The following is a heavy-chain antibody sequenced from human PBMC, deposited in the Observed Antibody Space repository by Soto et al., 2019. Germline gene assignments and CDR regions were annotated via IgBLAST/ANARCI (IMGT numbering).Heavy chain of an antibody. CDR1: GFTFSSYA. J-gene: IGHJ2*01. D-gene: IGHD4-4*01. CDR2: ISYDGSNK. Sequence: QVQLVESGGGVVQPGRSLRLSCAASGFTFSSYAMHWVRQAPGKGLEWVAVISYDGSNKYYADSVKGRFTISRDNSKNPLYLQMNRLRLEDTAVYYCARPLWRDDYNWGYFDLWGRGTLVTVSS. V-gene: IGHV3-30-3*01. CDR3: ARPLWRDDYNWGYFDL.